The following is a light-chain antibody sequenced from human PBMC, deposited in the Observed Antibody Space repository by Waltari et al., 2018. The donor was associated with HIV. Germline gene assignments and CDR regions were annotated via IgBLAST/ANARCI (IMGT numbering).Light chain of an antibody. Sequence: QSVLTQPPSASGTPGQRVTISCSGSNSNIGSNTVSWYQQLPGTAPKLLIYSDDQLPSGVPDRFSGSKSGTSASLAISGLQSEDEADYYCAVWDDGLNGPEFGGGTKLTVL. CDR2: SDD. J-gene: IGLJ3*02. CDR3: AVWDDGLNGPE. V-gene: IGLV1-44*01. CDR1: NSNIGSNT.